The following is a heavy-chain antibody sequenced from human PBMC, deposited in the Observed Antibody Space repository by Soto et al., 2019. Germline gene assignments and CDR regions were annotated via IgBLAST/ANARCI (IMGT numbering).Heavy chain of an antibody. CDR3: AKDLSRWPHYAFDS. J-gene: IGHJ5*01. CDR1: GFTFSNYG. V-gene: IGHV3-23*01. D-gene: IGHD4-17*01. Sequence: EVQLLESGGGLLQPGGSLRLSCAASGFTFSNYGMNWVRQAPGKGLEWVSGISTNGDTANYAESVKGRFTISRDNSKNALYMQMNGLRPEDTAVYYCAKDLSRWPHYAFDSWGQGTLVTVSS. CDR2: ISTNGDTA.